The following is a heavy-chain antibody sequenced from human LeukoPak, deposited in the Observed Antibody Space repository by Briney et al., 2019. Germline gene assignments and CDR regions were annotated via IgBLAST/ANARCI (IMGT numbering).Heavy chain of an antibody. J-gene: IGHJ4*02. CDR1: GYTFTSYY. V-gene: IGHV1-46*01. CDR3: ARLAGHSGSYSGPFDY. Sequence: ASVKVSCKASGYTFTSYYMHWVRQAPGQGLEWMGIINPSGGSTSYAQKFQGRVTMTRDTSISTAYMELSRLRSDDTAVYYCARLAGHSGSYSGPFDYWGQGTLVTVSS. CDR2: INPSGGST. D-gene: IGHD1-26*01.